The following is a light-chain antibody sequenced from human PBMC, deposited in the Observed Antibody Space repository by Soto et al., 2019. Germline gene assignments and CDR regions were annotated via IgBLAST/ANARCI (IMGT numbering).Light chain of an antibody. CDR1: QTIGNK. J-gene: IGKJ1*01. CDR3: QQYNGWPWT. Sequence: EIVVAQSPDTLSVAAEERVTLSCMATQTIGNKLAWYLQRPGQAPRLLMYGASTRATDIPARFSGSGSGTQFTLTISGLQSEDFAVYYCQQYNGWPWTFGLGTKVDIK. CDR2: GAS. V-gene: IGKV3-15*01.